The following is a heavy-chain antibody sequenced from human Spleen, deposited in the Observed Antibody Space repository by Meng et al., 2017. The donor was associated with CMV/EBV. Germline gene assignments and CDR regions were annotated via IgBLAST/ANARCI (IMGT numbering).Heavy chain of an antibody. Sequence: GSLRLSCTVSGCSVSSGSYYWSWIRQPPGKGLEWIGYISYSGKTDYIPSLKSRVTIVADTSKNQFSLKLTSVTAADTAVYYCARESMVPVSRYYFYTMDVWGQGTTVTVSS. CDR2: ISYSGKT. CDR1: GCSVSSGSYY. CDR3: ARESMVPVSRYYFYTMDV. D-gene: IGHD2-15*01. V-gene: IGHV4-61*01. J-gene: IGHJ6*02.